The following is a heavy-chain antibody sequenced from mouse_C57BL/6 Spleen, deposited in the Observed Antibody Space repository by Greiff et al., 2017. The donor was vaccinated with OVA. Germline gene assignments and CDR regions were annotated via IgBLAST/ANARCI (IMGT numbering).Heavy chain of an antibody. CDR3: ARPFYDYDGYYYAMDY. CDR2: INPNNGGT. V-gene: IGHV1-22*01. Sequence: EVQLQQSGPELVKPGASVKMSCKASGYTFTDYNMHWVKQSHGKSLEWIGYINPNNGGTSYNQKFKGKATLTVNKSSSTAYMELRSLTSEDSAVYYCARPFYDYDGYYYAMDYWGQGTSVTVSS. D-gene: IGHD2-4*01. CDR1: GYTFTDYN. J-gene: IGHJ4*01.